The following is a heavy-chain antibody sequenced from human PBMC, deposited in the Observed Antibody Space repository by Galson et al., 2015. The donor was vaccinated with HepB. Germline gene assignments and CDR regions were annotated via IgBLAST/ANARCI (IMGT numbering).Heavy chain of an antibody. Sequence: SLRLSCAASGFAFSHLAMHWVRQPPGKGLEYVSTTGSDGNNPYYADSVQGRFTISRDNSKNTMYLQMNSLRGEDTAVYYCVRDLFGMDVWGQGTTVTVSS. V-gene: IGHV3-64D*06. CDR3: VRDLFGMDV. CDR2: TGSDGNNP. J-gene: IGHJ6*02. CDR1: GFAFSHLA.